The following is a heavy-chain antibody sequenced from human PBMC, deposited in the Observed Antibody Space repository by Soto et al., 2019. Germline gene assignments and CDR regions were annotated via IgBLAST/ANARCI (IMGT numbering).Heavy chain of an antibody. J-gene: IGHJ5*02. CDR1: GGTFSSYA. D-gene: IGHD2-2*01. CDR3: ARGRSLSVPAAFDP. CDR2: IIPIFGTA. V-gene: IGHV1-69*13. Sequence: SVKVSCKASGGTFSSYAISWVRQAPGQGLEWMGGIIPIFGTANYTQKFQGRVTITADESTSTAYMELSSLRSEDTAVYYCARGRSLSVPAAFDPWGQGTLVTVSS.